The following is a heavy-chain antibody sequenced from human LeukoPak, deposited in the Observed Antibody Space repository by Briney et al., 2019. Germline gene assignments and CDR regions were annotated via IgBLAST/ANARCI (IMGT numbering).Heavy chain of an antibody. D-gene: IGHD3-3*01. CDR3: AKDYNSEWLSEIDY. J-gene: IGHJ4*02. Sequence: GGSLRLSCAASGFTLSSYGMHWVRQAPDKGLEWVAVKYYADSVKGRYTISRDNSKNTLYLQVNSLRAEDTAVYYCAKDYNSEWLSEIDYWGQGTLVTVSS. V-gene: IGHV3-30*02. CDR1: GFTLSSYG. CDR2: K.